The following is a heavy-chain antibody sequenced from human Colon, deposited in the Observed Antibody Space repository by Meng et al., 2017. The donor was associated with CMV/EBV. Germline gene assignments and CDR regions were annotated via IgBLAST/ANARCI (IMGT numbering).Heavy chain of an antibody. CDR3: ARVKVSGTFYFQH. J-gene: IGHJ1*01. CDR1: GYTFTDYY. V-gene: IGHV1-2*02. CDR2: INPNSGGT. Sequence: KASGYTFTDYYIHWVRQAPGQGLEWMGWINPNSGGTTYAQKFQGRVTMTRDTSISTAYMELSSLRSDDTALYYCARVKVSGTFYFQHWGQGTPVTVSS. D-gene: IGHD6-19*01.